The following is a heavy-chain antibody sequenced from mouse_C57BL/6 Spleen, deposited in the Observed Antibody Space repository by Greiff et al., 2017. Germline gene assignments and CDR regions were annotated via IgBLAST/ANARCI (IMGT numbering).Heavy chain of an antibody. CDR1: GYALSSYW. J-gene: IGHJ2*01. Sequence: QVQLQQSGAELVKPGASVKISCKASGYALSSYWLNWVKQWPGKGLEWIGQIYPGDGATNYTGKFKGKATLTADKSSSTAYMQLSSLTSEDSAVYLCAREEFDYWGQGTTLTVSS. CDR2: IYPGDGAT. CDR3: AREEFDY. V-gene: IGHV1-80*01.